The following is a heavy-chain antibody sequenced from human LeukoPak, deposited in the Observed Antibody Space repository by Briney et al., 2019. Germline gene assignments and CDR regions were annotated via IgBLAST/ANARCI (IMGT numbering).Heavy chain of an antibody. J-gene: IGHJ4*02. D-gene: IGHD3-9*01. CDR3: ARFDILPGYPHFDY. Sequence: SETLSLTCTVSGGSISSYYWSWIRQPPGKGLEWIGYIYYSGSTNYNPSLTSRVTISVDTSKNQFSLKLSSVTAADTAVYYCARFDILPGYPHFDYWGKGTLVTVSS. CDR1: GGSISSYY. CDR2: IYYSGST. V-gene: IGHV4-59*01.